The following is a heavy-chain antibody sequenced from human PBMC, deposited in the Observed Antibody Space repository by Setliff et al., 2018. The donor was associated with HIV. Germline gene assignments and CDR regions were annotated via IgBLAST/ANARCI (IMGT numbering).Heavy chain of an antibody. Sequence: VGSLRLSCAASGFTFSSYEMNWVRQAPGQGLEWVSIISGSGISTYYADSVKGRFTISRDNAKKSVFLHMNSLRGEDTAVYYCVREGEYFDTIGHYLVRRFFDLWGQGTMVTVSS. D-gene: IGHD3-9*01. CDR3: VREGEYFDTIGHYLVRRFFDL. J-gene: IGHJ3*01. CDR2: ISGSGIST. V-gene: IGHV3-48*03. CDR1: GFTFSSYE.